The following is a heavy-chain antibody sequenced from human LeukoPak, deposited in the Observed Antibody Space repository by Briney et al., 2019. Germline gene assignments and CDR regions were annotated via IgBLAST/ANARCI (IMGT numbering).Heavy chain of an antibody. CDR1: GFTLTSGA. Sequence: GGSLRLSRVASGFTLTSGAMNWVRQAPGRGLEWVSLIYSRGGTSYADSVKGRFTISRDSSKNTLFLQMNSLRVEDTAVYYCARDPPGIAASGTYYWGQGTLVTVSS. V-gene: IGHV3-53*01. CDR2: IYSRGGT. CDR3: ARDPPGIAASGTYY. J-gene: IGHJ4*02. D-gene: IGHD6-13*01.